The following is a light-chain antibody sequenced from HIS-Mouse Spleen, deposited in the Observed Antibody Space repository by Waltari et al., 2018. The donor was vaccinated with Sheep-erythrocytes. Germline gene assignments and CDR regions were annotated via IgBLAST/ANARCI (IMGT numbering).Light chain of an antibody. J-gene: IGLJ3*02. CDR3: QAWDSCIVV. V-gene: IGLV3-1*01. Sequence: SSELTQPPSVSVSPGQTASITCSGDKLGDKYACWYQQKPGQSPVLVIYQDTKRPSGIPQRFSGSNYGDTDTLTISGTEAMDEGDYYCQAWDSCIVVFGGGTKLTVL. CDR2: QDT. CDR1: KLGDKY.